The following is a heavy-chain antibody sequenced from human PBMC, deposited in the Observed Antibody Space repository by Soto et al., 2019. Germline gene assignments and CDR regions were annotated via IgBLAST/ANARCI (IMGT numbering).Heavy chain of an antibody. V-gene: IGHV3-23*01. CDR2: ISGSGDST. CDR1: GFTFTNFA. Sequence: EGQMLESGGGFLQPGGSLRLSCAASGFTFTNFAMTWVRQAPGKGLEWVSAISGSGDSTYYVDSVRGRFTISRDNSKTALYLHMNSLRVVDTAVYYCAKENAGKGAESWGQGTLVTVSS. J-gene: IGHJ5*02. D-gene: IGHD6-13*01. CDR3: AKENAGKGAES.